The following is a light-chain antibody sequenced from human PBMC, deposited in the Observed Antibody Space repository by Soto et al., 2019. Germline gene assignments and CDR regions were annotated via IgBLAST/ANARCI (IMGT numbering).Light chain of an antibody. CDR1: QSVSTN. Sequence: EIVMTQSPATLSVSPGERATLSCRASQSVSTNLAWYQQKPGQSPRLLIYGASTRATGIPARFSGSGSATEFTLTISSLQSEDFAVYYCQQYTNWPPYTFGQGTNLEIK. J-gene: IGKJ2*01. V-gene: IGKV3-15*01. CDR2: GAS. CDR3: QQYTNWPPYT.